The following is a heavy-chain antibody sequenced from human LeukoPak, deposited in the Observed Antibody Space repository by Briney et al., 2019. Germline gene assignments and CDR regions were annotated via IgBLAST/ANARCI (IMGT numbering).Heavy chain of an antibody. J-gene: IGHJ6*02. D-gene: IGHD6-13*01. CDR2: IWYDGSNK. V-gene: IGHV3-33*01. CDR1: GFTFSSYG. CDR3: ARGSSSWTGYYYYGMDV. Sequence: GSLRLSCAASGFTFSSYGMHWVRQAPGKGLEWVAVIWYDGSNKYYADSVKGRFTISRDNSKNTLYLQMNSLRAEDTAVYYCARGSSSWTGYYYYGMDVWGQGTTVTVSS.